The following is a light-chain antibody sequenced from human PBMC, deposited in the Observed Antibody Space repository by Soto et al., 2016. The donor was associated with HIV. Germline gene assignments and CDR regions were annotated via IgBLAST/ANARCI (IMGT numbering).Light chain of an antibody. V-gene: IGKV1-8*01. Sequence: AIRMTQSPSSVSASTGDKVTVTCRASQGISSYLAWYQQKPGKAPKLLIYATSTLQNGVPSRFSGSGSGTDFTLTITCLQSEGFAIYYCQQYYNFPQTFGQGTKV. CDR3: QQYYNFPQT. CDR1: QGISSY. CDR2: ATS. J-gene: IGKJ1*01.